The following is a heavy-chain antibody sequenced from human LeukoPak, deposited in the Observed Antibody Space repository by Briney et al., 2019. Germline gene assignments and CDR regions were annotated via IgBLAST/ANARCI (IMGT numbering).Heavy chain of an antibody. Sequence: GGSLRLSCAASGFTFSSYAMHWVRQAPGKGLEWVAVISYDGSNKYYADSVRGRFTISRDNSKNTLSLQMNSLRAEDTAVYYCARDSYYDSSGYYLEYWGQGTLVTVSS. CDR1: GFTFSSYA. J-gene: IGHJ4*02. CDR2: ISYDGSNK. D-gene: IGHD3-22*01. V-gene: IGHV3-30*04. CDR3: ARDSYYDSSGYYLEY.